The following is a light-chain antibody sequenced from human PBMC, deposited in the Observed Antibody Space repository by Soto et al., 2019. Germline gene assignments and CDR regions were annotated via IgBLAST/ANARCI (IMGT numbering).Light chain of an antibody. CDR3: QQYSRAPRT. V-gene: IGKV3-20*01. CDR2: GAS. Sequence: EIVLTQSPATLSLSPGERATLSCRASQSVSSNYLAWYQQKPGQAPRLVIYGASTRATDIPDRFSASGSGTDFTLTISRLEPEDFAVYYCQQYSRAPRTFGQGTKVDIK. CDR1: QSVSSNY. J-gene: IGKJ1*01.